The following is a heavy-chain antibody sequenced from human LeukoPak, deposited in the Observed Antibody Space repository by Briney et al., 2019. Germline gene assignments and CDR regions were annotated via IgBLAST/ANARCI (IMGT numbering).Heavy chain of an antibody. CDR1: GFSLSTSGMC. CDR3: ARIPPTYSSSFYFDY. J-gene: IGHJ4*02. D-gene: IGHD6-13*01. CDR2: IDWDDDK. V-gene: IGHV2-70*01. Sequence: SGPALVKPTQTLTLTCTFSGFSLSTSGMCVSWIRQPPGKALEWLALIDWDDDKYCSTSLKTRLTISKDTSKNQVVITMTNMDPVDTATYYCARIPPTYSSSFYFDYWGQGTLVTVSS.